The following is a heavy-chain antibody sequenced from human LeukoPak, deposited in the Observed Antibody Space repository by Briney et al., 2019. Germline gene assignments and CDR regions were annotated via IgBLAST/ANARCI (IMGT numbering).Heavy chain of an antibody. D-gene: IGHD4-17*01. J-gene: IGHJ3*02. CDR3: ARGGVTTGDDAFDI. Sequence: PSETLSLTCTVSGGSISSSSYYWGWIRQPPGKGLEWIGSIYYSGSTYYNPSLKSRVTISVDTSKNQFSPKLSSVTAADTAVYYCARGGVTTGDDAFDIWGQGTMVTVSS. V-gene: IGHV4-39*01. CDR1: GGSISSSSYY. CDR2: IYYSGST.